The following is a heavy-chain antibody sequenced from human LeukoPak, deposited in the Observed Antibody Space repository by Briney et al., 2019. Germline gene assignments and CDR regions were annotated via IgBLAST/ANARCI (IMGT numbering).Heavy chain of an antibody. CDR3: ARVLSSSWYYY. CDR1: GFTFSSYS. Sequence: PGGSLRLSCAASGFTFSSYSMNWVRQAPGKGLEWVSSISSSSSSIYYADSVKGRFTISRDNAKNSLYLQMYSLRAEETAVYYCARVLSSSWYYYWGQGDLVSVSS. V-gene: IGHV3-21*01. D-gene: IGHD6-13*01. CDR2: ISSSSSSI. J-gene: IGHJ4*02.